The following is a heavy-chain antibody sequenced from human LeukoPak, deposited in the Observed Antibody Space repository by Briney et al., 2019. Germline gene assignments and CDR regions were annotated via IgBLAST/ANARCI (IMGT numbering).Heavy chain of an antibody. CDR2: VSSLRSDI. D-gene: IGHD6-19*01. J-gene: IGHJ4*02. Sequence: PGGSLRLSCAASGVTFSSYSMNWVRQAPGEGREWVSSVSSLRSDIDYADSLKGRFTISRDNAKNSLYLQMNSLRAEDTAVYYCARGKEPVAGSLSHFDYWGQGTLVTVSS. CDR1: GVTFSSYS. V-gene: IGHV3-21*01. CDR3: ARGKEPVAGSLSHFDY.